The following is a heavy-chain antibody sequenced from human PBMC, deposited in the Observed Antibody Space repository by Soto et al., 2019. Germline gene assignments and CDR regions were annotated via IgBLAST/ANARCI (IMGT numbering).Heavy chain of an antibody. V-gene: IGHV1-69*13. D-gene: IGHD2-2*01. J-gene: IGHJ6*02. CDR2: IIPIFGTA. Sequence: ASVKVSCKASGGTFSSYAISWVRQAPGQGLEWMGGIIPIFGTANYAQKFQGRVTITADESTSTAYMELSSLRSEDTAVYYCARGNRYCSGTSCYSAMDVWGQGTTVTVSS. CDR3: ARGNRYCSGTSCYSAMDV. CDR1: GGTFSSYA.